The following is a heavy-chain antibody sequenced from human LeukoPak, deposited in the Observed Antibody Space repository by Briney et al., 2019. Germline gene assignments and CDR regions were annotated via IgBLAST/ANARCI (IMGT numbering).Heavy chain of an antibody. CDR2: IIPIFGTA. Sequence: SVKVSCKASGGTFSSYAISWVRQAPGQGLEWMGGIIPIFGTANYAQKFQGRVTITADESTSTAYMELSSLRSEDAAVYYCARDSPNYDILTGYYRYDYFDYWGQGTLVTVSS. V-gene: IGHV1-69*13. J-gene: IGHJ4*02. CDR3: ARDSPNYDILTGYYRYDYFDY. D-gene: IGHD3-9*01. CDR1: GGTFSSYA.